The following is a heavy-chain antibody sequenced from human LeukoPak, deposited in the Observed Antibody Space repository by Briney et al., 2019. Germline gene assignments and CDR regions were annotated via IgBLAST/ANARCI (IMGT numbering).Heavy chain of an antibody. CDR2: IYTSGST. D-gene: IGHD3-22*01. CDR1: GGSISSYY. CDR3: ARARGPPYYYDSSGWPLDS. J-gene: IGHJ5*01. V-gene: IGHV4-4*07. Sequence: PSETLSLTCTVSGGSISSYYWSWIRQTAGKGLEWIGRIYTSGSTNYNPSLKSRITMSVDTSKNQFSLKLSSVTAADTAVYYCARARGPPYYYDSSGWPLDSWGQGTLVTVSS.